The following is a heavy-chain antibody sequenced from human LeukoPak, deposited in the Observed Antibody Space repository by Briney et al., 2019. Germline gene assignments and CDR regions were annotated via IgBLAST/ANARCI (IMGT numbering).Heavy chain of an antibody. V-gene: IGHV1-2*02. D-gene: IGHD3-22*01. Sequence: ASVKVSCKASGYTFTGYYMHWVRQAPGQGLEWMGWINPNSGGTNYAQKFQGRVTMTRNTSISTAYMELSRLRSDDTAVYYCARDLATYYYDSSGYYTDEWGQGTLVTVSS. CDR2: INPNSGGT. CDR3: ARDLATYYYDSSGYYTDE. CDR1: GYTFTGYY. J-gene: IGHJ4*02.